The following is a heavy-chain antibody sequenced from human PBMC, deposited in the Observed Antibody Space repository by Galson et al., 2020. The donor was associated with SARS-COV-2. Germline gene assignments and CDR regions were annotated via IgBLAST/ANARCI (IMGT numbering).Heavy chain of an antibody. D-gene: IGHD3-10*01. V-gene: IGHV3-74*01. CDR3: TKDTFGPEDF. CDR2: SNEDGSRI. J-gene: IGHJ4*02. Sequence: GGSLRLSCVASGFTLSNYWMHWVRQVPGKGLVWVLRSNEDGSRIDYADSVKGRFTIFKDNARNTMYLQMNSLRVEDTAVYYCTKDTFGPEDFWGQGILVTVSS. CDR1: GFTLSNYW.